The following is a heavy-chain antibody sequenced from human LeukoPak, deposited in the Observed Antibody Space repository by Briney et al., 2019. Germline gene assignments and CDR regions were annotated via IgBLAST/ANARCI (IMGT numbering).Heavy chain of an antibody. Sequence: SETLSLTCTVSGGSISSGDYYWSWIRQPPGKGLEWIGYIYYSGSTYYNPSLKSRVTISVDTSKSQFSLKLSSVTAADTAVYYCARDSGSPGAFDIWGQGTMVTVSS. CDR2: IYYSGST. CDR1: GGSISSGDYY. CDR3: ARDSGSPGAFDI. D-gene: IGHD1-26*01. V-gene: IGHV4-30-4*01. J-gene: IGHJ3*02.